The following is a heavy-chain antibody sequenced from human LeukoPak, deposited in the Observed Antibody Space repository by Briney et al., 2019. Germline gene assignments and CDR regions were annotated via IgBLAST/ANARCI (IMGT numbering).Heavy chain of an antibody. CDR2: IYRAGST. CDR3: ARELSSLESIAVVDSRIAFDI. CDR1: GFTVSSNY. J-gene: IGHJ3*02. D-gene: IGHD6-19*01. V-gene: IGHV3-66*01. Sequence: GGSLRLSCAASGFTVSSNYMSWVRQAPGKGLAWVSVIYRAGSTYYADSVKGRFSISRDNSKNTLYLQMNSLRVEDTAVYYCARELSSLESIAVVDSRIAFDIWAKGQWSPSLQ.